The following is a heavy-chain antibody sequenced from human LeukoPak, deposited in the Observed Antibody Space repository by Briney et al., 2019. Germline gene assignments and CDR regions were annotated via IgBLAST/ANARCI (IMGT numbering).Heavy chain of an antibody. CDR3: ARLVSGRYLPFDY. CDR2: ARNNSHIYTT. Sequence: LSCXXSGFTFSDHXMDWVRQAPGKGLEWVALARNNSHIYTTHYASSVNGIFTISRDYSKKSMYMEINSLKTEDTAVYYCARLVSGRYLPFDYWGQXTXVXXSS. D-gene: IGHD1-26*01. CDR1: GFTFSDHX. V-gene: IGHV3-72*01. J-gene: IGHJ4*02.